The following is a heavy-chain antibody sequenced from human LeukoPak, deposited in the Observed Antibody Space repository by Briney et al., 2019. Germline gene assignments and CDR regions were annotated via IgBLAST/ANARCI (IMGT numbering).Heavy chain of an antibody. CDR3: ARANFGGDTFDC. D-gene: IGHD1-1*01. V-gene: IGHV3-74*01. CDR1: GFTFNSYW. J-gene: IGHJ4*01. Sequence: GGSLRLSCAASGFTFNSYWMHWVRQTPGKGLVWVSRINTDGVSTNYADSVKGRFTISRDTTKNTLYLQMNSLRADDTAVYYCARANFGGDTFDCWGQGTLVTVSS. CDR2: INTDGVST.